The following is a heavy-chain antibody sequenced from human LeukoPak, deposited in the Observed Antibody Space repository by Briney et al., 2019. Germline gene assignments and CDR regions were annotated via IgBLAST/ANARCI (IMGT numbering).Heavy chain of an antibody. CDR1: GDSVSSNSAA. CDR3: ARDLFMVRGGLDAFNI. D-gene: IGHD3-10*01. V-gene: IGHV6-1*01. J-gene: IGHJ3*02. CDR2: TYYRSKWYN. Sequence: SQTLSLTCAISGDSVSSNSAAWNWIRQSPSRVLEWLGRTYYRSKWYNDYAVSVKSRITINPDTSKNQFSLQLNSVTPEDTAVYYCARDLFMVRGGLDAFNIWGQGTMVTVSS.